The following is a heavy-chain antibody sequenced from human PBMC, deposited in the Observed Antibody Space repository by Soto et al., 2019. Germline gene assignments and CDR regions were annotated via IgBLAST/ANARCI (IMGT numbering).Heavy chain of an antibody. CDR1: GGSISSGAYY. CDR2: IYYSGST. V-gene: IGHV4-30-4*01. Sequence: SETLSLTCTVSGGSISSGAYYWSWIRQPPGKGLEWLGYIYYSGSTYYNPSLKRRVTISVYTSKIQLPLKRSSVTATDTAVYVCARVLTIFGVVNSWGQGSLVAVSS. J-gene: IGHJ4*02. D-gene: IGHD3-3*01. CDR3: ARVLTIFGVVNS.